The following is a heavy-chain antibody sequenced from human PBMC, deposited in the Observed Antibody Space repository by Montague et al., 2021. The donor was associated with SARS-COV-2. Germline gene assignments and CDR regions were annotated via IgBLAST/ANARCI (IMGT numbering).Heavy chain of an antibody. CDR1: GGSFSGYD. V-gene: IGHV4-34*01. CDR3: ARGRVEITMIAVVFTGGIYYYDY. Sequence: SETLSLTCAVYGGSFSGYDWSWIRQSPGKGLEWIGEIEHSGSTKYNPSLKSRLTLSVDTSKYQFSPKLSSVTAADTAVYYCARGRVEITMIAVVFTGGIYYYDYWGRGTLVTVSS. D-gene: IGHD3-22*01. J-gene: IGHJ4*02. CDR2: IEHSGST.